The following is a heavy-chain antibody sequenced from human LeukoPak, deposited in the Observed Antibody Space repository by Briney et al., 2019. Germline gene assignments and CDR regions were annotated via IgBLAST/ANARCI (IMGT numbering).Heavy chain of an antibody. J-gene: IGHJ4*02. CDR2: ISYDGSNK. D-gene: IGHD3-22*01. CDR3: AKSYYGAIDY. Sequence: PGGSLRLSCAASGFTFSSYGMHWVRQAPGKGLEWVAVISYDGSNKYYADSVKGRSTISRDSSKNTLYLQMNSLRAEDTAVYYCAKSYYGAIDYWGQGTLVTVSS. CDR1: GFTFSSYG. V-gene: IGHV3-30*18.